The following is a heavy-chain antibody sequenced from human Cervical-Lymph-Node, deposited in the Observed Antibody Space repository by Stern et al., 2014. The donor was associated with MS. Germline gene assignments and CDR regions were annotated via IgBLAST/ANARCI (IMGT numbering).Heavy chain of an antibody. CDR3: ANFDAYCSSTSCYPRRWFDP. D-gene: IGHD2-2*01. V-gene: IGHV1-69*01. J-gene: IGHJ5*02. Sequence: QVQLVQSGAEVKKPGSSVKVSCKASGGTFSSYAISWVRQAPGQGLEWMGGIIPIFGTANYAQKFQGRVTITADESTSTAYMELSSLRSEDTAVYYCANFDAYCSSTSCYPRRWFDPWGQGTLVTVSS. CDR1: GGTFSSYA. CDR2: IIPIFGTA.